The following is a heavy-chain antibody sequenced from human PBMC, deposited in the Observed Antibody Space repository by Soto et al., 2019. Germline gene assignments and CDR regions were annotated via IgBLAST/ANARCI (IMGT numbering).Heavy chain of an antibody. CDR3: ARLLVVVPAATSFDY. D-gene: IGHD2-2*01. CDR2: IYPGDSDT. CDR1: GYSFTSYW. Sequence: PGESLKISCKGSGYSFTSYWIGWVRQMPGKGLEWMGIIYPGDSDTRYSPSFQGQVTISADKSISTAYLQWSSLKASDTAMYYCARLLVVVPAATSFDYRGQGTLVTVSS. V-gene: IGHV5-51*01. J-gene: IGHJ4*02.